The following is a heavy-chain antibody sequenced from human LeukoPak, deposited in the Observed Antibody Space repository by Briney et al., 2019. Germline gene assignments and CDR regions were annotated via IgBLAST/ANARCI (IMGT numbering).Heavy chain of an antibody. CDR1: GGSFSGYY. J-gene: IGHJ4*02. Sequence: PETLSLTCAVYGGSFSGYYWSWIRQPPGKGLEWIGEINHSGSTNYNPSLKSRVTISVDTSKNQFSLKLSSVTAADTAVYYCARHMAPLTISLWGQGTLVTVSS. CDR2: INHSGST. V-gene: IGHV4-34*01. CDR3: ARHMAPLTISL. D-gene: IGHD5-12*01.